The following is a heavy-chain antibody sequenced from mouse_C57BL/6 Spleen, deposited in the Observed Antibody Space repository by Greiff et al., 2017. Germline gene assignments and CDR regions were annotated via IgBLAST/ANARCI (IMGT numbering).Heavy chain of an antibody. Sequence: VQLQQSGPELVKPGASVKISCKASGYSFTGYYMNWVKQSPEKSLEWIGEINPSTGGTTYNQKFKAKATLTVDKSSSTAYMQLKSLTSEDSAVYYCARLLTDAMDYWGQGTSVTVSS. V-gene: IGHV1-42*01. CDR1: GYSFTGYY. D-gene: IGHD1-1*01. CDR2: INPSTGGT. CDR3: ARLLTDAMDY. J-gene: IGHJ4*01.